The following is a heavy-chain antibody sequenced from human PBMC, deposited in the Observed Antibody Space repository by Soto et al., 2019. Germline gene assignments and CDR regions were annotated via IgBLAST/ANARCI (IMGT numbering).Heavy chain of an antibody. J-gene: IGHJ6*02. Sequence: PGGSLRLSCAASGFTFSSYAMSWVRQAPGKGLEWVSAISGSGGSTYYADSVKGRFTISRDNSKNTLYLQMNSLKAEDTAVYYCAKSYYYDSSGYYDYYYYDMDVWGQGTTVTVSS. V-gene: IGHV3-23*01. CDR2: ISGSGGST. CDR1: GFTFSSYA. CDR3: AKSYYYDSSGYYDYYYYDMDV. D-gene: IGHD3-22*01.